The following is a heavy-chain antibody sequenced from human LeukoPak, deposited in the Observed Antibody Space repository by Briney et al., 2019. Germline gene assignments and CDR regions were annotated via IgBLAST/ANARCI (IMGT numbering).Heavy chain of an antibody. J-gene: IGHJ4*02. CDR3: ARCRGLLDPFDY. Sequence: GGSLRLSCAASGFTFSSYAMHWVRQAPGKGLEWVAVISYDGSNKYYADSVKGRFTISRDNSKNTVYLQMNSLRAEDTAIYYCARCRGLLDPFDYWGQGTLVTVSS. V-gene: IGHV3-30-3*01. D-gene: IGHD3-10*01. CDR2: ISYDGSNK. CDR1: GFTFSSYA.